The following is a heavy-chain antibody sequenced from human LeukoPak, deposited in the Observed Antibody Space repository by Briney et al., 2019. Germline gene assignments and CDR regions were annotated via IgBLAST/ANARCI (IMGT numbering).Heavy chain of an antibody. CDR2: ISYDGSTK. D-gene: IGHD1-26*01. Sequence: GGSLRLSCAVSGFTFRNYAIPWVRQAPGKGLEWVAFISYDGSTKYYADSVKGRFTISRDNSQNTLDLQMNSLRAEDTAVYYCARDLSERYSTDYWGQGTLVTVSS. CDR1: GFTFRNYA. J-gene: IGHJ4*02. V-gene: IGHV3-30-3*01. CDR3: ARDLSERYSTDY.